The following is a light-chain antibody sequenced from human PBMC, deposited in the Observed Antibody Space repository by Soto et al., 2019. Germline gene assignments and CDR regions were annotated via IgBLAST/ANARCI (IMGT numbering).Light chain of an antibody. Sequence: EIVMTQSPATLSVSPGERATLSCRASQSVSSNLAWYQQKPGQAPRLLIYAASTRATGIPARFSGSGSGIEFTLTISSLQSEDFAVYYCQQYNNWPPEYTFGQGTKLQIK. CDR3: QQYNNWPPEYT. CDR1: QSVSSN. J-gene: IGKJ2*01. V-gene: IGKV3-15*01. CDR2: AAS.